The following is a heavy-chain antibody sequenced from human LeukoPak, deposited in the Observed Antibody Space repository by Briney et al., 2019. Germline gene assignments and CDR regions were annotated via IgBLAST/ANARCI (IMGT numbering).Heavy chain of an antibody. V-gene: IGHV4-34*01. CDR3: ARLGYHLLYAYYYYYMDV. CDR1: GGSLSGYS. CDR2: ITHSGST. J-gene: IGHJ6*03. D-gene: IGHD2-2*02. Sequence: KPSETLSLTCAVYGGSLSGYSWSWVRQPPGKGLERIGEITHSGSTDYNPSLESRVTISIDTSKNQFSLKLNSVSAADTAVYYCARLGYHLLYAYYYYYMDVWGKGTTVTVSS.